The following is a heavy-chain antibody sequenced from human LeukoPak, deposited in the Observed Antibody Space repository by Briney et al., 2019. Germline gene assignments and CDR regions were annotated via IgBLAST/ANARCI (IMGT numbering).Heavy chain of an antibody. Sequence: ASVKVSCKAFGYTFTSYYMHWVRQAPGQGLEGMRIINPSGGSTSYAQKFQCRVTMTSDTSTRTVYMVLRSLRSEDTAVYYCAVVGSWCSSGSCYPDYWGQGTLVTVSS. CDR2: INPSGGST. CDR1: GYTFTSYY. D-gene: IGHD2-15*01. CDR3: AVVGSWCSSGSCYPDY. J-gene: IGHJ4*02. V-gene: IGHV1-46*01.